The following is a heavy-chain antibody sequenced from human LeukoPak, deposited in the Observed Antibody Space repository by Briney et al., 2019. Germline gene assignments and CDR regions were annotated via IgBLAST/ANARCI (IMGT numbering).Heavy chain of an antibody. Sequence: GGSLRLSCVVSGFTVSSNFMSWVRQAPGKGLEWVSSISSSSSYIYYADSVKGRFTISRDNAKNSLYLQMNSLRAEDTAVYYCASSGWGSGYPIDYWGQGTLVTVSS. V-gene: IGHV3-21*01. CDR2: ISSSSSYI. J-gene: IGHJ4*02. CDR3: ASSGWGSGYPIDY. D-gene: IGHD3-22*01. CDR1: GFTVSSNF.